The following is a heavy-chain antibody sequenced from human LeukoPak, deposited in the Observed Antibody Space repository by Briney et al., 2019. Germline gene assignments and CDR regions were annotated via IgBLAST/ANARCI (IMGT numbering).Heavy chain of an antibody. CDR2: IIPIFGTA. D-gene: IGHD3-10*01. Sequence: GASVKVSCKASGGTFSIYAISWVRQAPGQGLEGMGGIIPIFGTANYAHKFQGTVTITADESTSTAYVQLSSLRSEDTAVYYCARAPNAPHSGSYYINDAFDIWGQGTMVTVSS. V-gene: IGHV1-69*13. CDR1: GGTFSIYA. J-gene: IGHJ3*02. CDR3: ARAPNAPHSGSYYINDAFDI.